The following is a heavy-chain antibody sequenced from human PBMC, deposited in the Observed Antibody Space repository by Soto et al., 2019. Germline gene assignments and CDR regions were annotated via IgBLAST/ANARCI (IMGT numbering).Heavy chain of an antibody. J-gene: IGHJ4*02. D-gene: IGHD3-3*01. CDR2: IYWDDDK. CDR3: AHRVLRTVFGVVTTTAIYFDF. V-gene: IGHV2-5*02. Sequence: QITLNESGPTQVKPRQTLTLTCTFSGFSLTTSGVGVGWIRQSPGKAPEWLALIYWDDDKRYSPSLKRRLTITKDNSKNQVVLTMADLDPSDTATYYCAHRVLRTVFGVVTTTAIYFDFWGQGTPVAVSS. CDR1: GFSLTTSGVG.